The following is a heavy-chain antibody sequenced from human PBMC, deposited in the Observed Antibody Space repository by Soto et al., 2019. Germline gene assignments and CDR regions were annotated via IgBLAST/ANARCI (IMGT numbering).Heavy chain of an antibody. CDR3: ARDFAYFDS. D-gene: IGHD3-3*01. Sequence: SEALSLTCTVSGGSFKSGSYSWNWIRQPPGKGLEWIGYVYHTGRTSYNPSLKSRVSISMDTSKNQFSLNLDSVTAADTAVYFCARDFAYFDSWGQGTLVTVSS. CDR1: GGSFKSGSYS. V-gene: IGHV4-61*01. J-gene: IGHJ4*02. CDR2: VYHTGRT.